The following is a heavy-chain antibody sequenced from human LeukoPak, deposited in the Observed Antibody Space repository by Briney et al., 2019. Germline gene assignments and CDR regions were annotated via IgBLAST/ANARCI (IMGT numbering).Heavy chain of an antibody. J-gene: IGHJ5*02. CDR2: INPNSGGT. D-gene: IGHD3-10*01. CDR3: ARARITMVRGVIRDGNWFDP. Sequence: ASVKVSCKASGYTFTGYYMHWVRQAPGQGLEWMGWINPNSGGTNYAQKFQGRVTMTRDTSISTAYMELSRLRSDDTAVYYCARARITMVRGVIRDGNWFDPWGQGTLVTVSS. CDR1: GYTFTGYY. V-gene: IGHV1-2*02.